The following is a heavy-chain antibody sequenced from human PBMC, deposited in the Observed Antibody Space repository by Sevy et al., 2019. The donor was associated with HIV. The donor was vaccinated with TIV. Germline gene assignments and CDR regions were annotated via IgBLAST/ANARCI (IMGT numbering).Heavy chain of an antibody. D-gene: IGHD2-15*01. CDR3: ARSGRYCSGGSCQPHYYYYGMDV. CDR2: ISAYNGNT. J-gene: IGHJ6*02. Sequence: ASVKVSCKASGYTFTSYGISWVRQAPGQGLEWMGWISAYNGNTNYPQKLQGRVTMTTDTSTSTAYMELRSLRSDDTAVYYCARSGRYCSGGSCQPHYYYYGMDVWGQGTTVTVSS. V-gene: IGHV1-18*01. CDR1: GYTFTSYG.